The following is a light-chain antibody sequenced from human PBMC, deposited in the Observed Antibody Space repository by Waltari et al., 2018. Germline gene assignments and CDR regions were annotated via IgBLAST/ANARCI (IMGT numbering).Light chain of an antibody. J-gene: IGKJ2*01. CDR3: QQRSNWPRFS. V-gene: IGKV3-11*01. CDR1: QCIADY. CDR2: DVS. Sequence: EIVLTQAPATLSLSPGERPTLPCRPSQCIADYLAWYQQKPGQSPRLLIYDVSNRVTGIPVRFSGSGSGTDFTLTITSLEPEDFAVYYCQQRSNWPRFSFGQGTKLEIK.